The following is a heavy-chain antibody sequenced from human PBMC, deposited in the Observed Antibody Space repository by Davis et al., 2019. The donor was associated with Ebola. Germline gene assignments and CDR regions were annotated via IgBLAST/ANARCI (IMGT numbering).Heavy chain of an antibody. CDR2: ISSSSSYI. V-gene: IGHV3-21*01. CDR3: ASGGHYGVPLADY. D-gene: IGHD4-17*01. J-gene: IGHJ4*02. CDR1: GFTFSSYW. Sequence: GESLKISCAASGFTFSSYWMHWVRQAPGKGLEWVSSISSSSSYIYYADSVKGRFTISRDNAKNSLYLQMNSLRAEDTAVYYCASGGHYGVPLADYWGQGTLVTVSS.